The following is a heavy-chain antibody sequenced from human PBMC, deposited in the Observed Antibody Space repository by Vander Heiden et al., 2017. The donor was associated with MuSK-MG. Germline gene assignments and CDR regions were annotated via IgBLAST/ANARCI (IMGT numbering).Heavy chain of an antibody. CDR1: GFTFDDYA. V-gene: IGHV3-9*01. D-gene: IGHD1-20*01. J-gene: IGHJ4*02. CDR3: AKDRIRLETRNWYYFDS. Sequence: EVQLVESGGGLVQPGRSLRLSCAASGFTFDDYAMHWVRQAPGKGLEWVSGISWNSGGVDYADSVKGRFTISRDNAKNSLYLQMNSLRAEDTALYYCAKDRIRLETRNWYYFDSWGQGTLVTVSS. CDR2: ISWNSGGV.